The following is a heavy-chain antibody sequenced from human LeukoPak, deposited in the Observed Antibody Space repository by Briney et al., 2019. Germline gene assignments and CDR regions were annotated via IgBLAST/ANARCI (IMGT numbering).Heavy chain of an antibody. CDR1: GFTFSSYA. CDR3: ASCPECITILGVVINAPFDY. CDR2: ISGSGGST. Sequence: GGSLRLSCAASGFTFSSYAMSWVRQAPGKGLEWVSAISGSGGSTYYADSVKGRFTISRDNSKNTLYLQMNSLRAEDTAVYYCASCPECITILGVVINAPFDYWGQGTLVTVSS. D-gene: IGHD3-3*01. J-gene: IGHJ4*02. V-gene: IGHV3-23*01.